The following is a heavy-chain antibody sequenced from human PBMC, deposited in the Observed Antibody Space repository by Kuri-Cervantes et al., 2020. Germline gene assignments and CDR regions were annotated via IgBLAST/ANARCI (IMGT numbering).Heavy chain of an antibody. CDR2: ISYDGSNK. J-gene: IGHJ3*02. D-gene: IGHD4-23*01. CDR3: TTDKDYGGTFDAFDI. CDR1: GFTFSSYA. V-gene: IGHV3-30-3*01. Sequence: GESLKISCAASGFTFSSYAMHWVRQAPGKGLEWVAVISYDGSNKYYADSVKGRFTISRDNSKNTLYLQMNSLRAEDTAVYYCTTDKDYGGTFDAFDIWGQGTMVTVSS.